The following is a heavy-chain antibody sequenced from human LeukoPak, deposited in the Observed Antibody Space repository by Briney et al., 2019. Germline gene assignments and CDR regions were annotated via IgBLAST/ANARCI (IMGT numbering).Heavy chain of an antibody. CDR3: AKDGELYSSGWYLNY. Sequence: GGSLRLSCAASGFTFSSYGMHWVRQAPGEGLEWVAFIPYDGSNKYYADSLKGRFSISRDNSKHTLYLQMNSLRAEDTAVYYCAKDGELYSSGWYLNYWGQGTLVTVSS. V-gene: IGHV3-30*02. J-gene: IGHJ4*02. D-gene: IGHD6-19*01. CDR1: GFTFSSYG. CDR2: IPYDGSNK.